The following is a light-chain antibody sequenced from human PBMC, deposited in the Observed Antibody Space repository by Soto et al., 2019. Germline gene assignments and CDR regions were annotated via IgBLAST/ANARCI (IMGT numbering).Light chain of an antibody. CDR1: QNIVNW. V-gene: IGKV1-5*01. CDR3: QQYNTYSAT. J-gene: IGKJ5*01. Sequence: DVQMTQSPSTLSASVGDRVTITCRASQNIVNWLAWYQQRPGKPPKLLIYGASTLESGVPSRFSGSGSGTEFTLTITALQPGDFATYFCQQYNTYSATFGQGTRLDNK. CDR2: GAS.